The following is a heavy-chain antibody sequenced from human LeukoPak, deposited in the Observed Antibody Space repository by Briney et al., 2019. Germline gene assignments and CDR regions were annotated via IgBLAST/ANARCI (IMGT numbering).Heavy chain of an antibody. CDR3: ARAVLTYYYGSGSYSQPYGMDV. CDR2: IYYSGSI. Sequence: SETLSLTCTVSGGSISSGGYYWSWIRQHPGKGLEWIGYIYYSGSIYYNPSLKSRVTISVDMSKNQLSLKLSSVTAADTAVYYCARAVLTYYYGSGSYSQPYGMDVWGQGTTVTVSS. J-gene: IGHJ6*02. V-gene: IGHV4-31*03. CDR1: GGSISSGGYY. D-gene: IGHD3-10*01.